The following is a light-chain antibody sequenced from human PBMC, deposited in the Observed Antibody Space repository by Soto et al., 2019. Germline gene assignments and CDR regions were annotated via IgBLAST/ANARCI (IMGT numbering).Light chain of an antibody. J-gene: IGKJ4*01. CDR3: QQYGSSPLT. CDR2: GAS. V-gene: IGKV3-20*01. Sequence: EIVLTQSPGILSLSPGERASLSCRASQSVSSNDLAWYQQKPGQAPRLLIYGASSRATGIPDRFSGSGSGTDFTLTVSRLEPEDVAVYYCQQYGSSPLTFGGGTRVQIK. CDR1: QSVSSND.